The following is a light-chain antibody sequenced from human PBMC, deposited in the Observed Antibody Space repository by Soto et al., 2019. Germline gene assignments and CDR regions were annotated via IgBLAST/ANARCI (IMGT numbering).Light chain of an antibody. CDR2: LEGSGSY. J-gene: IGLJ3*02. Sequence: QSVLTQSSSASASLGSSVKLTCTLNSGHSSYIIAWHQQQSGKAPRYLMKLEGSGSYNKGSGVPDRFSGSSSGADRYLTISNLQSEDEADYYCETWDSNSRVFGGGTKLTVL. V-gene: IGLV4-60*03. CDR1: SGHSSYI. CDR3: ETWDSNSRV.